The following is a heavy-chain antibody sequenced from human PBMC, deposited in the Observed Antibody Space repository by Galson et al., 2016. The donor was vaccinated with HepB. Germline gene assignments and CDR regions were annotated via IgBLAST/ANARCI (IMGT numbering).Heavy chain of an antibody. CDR2: ISWNSGTI. V-gene: IGHV3-9*01. CDR1: GFTLDNYA. J-gene: IGHJ3*01. CDR3: VKGLFVVVAATDAFDV. Sequence: LRLSCAASGFTLDNYAMHWVRQAPGKGLEWVSSISWNSGTIGYADSVKGRFTISRNNARNSLYLQMNSLRAEDTALYYCVKGLFVVVAATDAFDVWGQGTMVTVSS. D-gene: IGHD2-21*02.